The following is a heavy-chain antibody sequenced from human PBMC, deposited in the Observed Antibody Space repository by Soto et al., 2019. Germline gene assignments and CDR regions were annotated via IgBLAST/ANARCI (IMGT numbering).Heavy chain of an antibody. V-gene: IGHV4-39*01. J-gene: IGHJ5*02. CDR1: GDSISSSTYY. D-gene: IGHD6-25*01. CDR3: ARQAKSSGSSGCNWFDP. CDR2: IFYSGST. Sequence: QLQLQESGPGLVKPSETLSLSCTVSGDSISSSTYYWGWIRQPPGKGLEWIGSIFYSGSTYSNPSLKSRVTISVDTSKNQFSLKVTSVTAADTAVYYCARQAKSSGSSGCNWFDPACQGTLVTVSP.